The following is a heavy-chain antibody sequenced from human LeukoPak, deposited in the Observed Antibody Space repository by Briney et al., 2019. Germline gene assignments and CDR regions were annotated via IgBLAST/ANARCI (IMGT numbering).Heavy chain of an antibody. CDR2: IYYSGYT. V-gene: IGHV4-39*07. D-gene: IGHD3-10*01. J-gene: IGHJ5*02. Sequence: SETLSLTCTVSGGSISSSSYYWGWIRQPPGTGLEWIGTIYYSGYTYYNPSLESRVTISVDTSKNQFSLKLSSVTAADTAVYYCARESNYHGSGTGWFDPWGQGTLVTVSS. CDR3: ARESNYHGSGTGWFDP. CDR1: GGSISSSSYY.